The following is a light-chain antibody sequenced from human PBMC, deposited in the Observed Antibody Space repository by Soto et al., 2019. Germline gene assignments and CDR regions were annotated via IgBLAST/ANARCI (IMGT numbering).Light chain of an antibody. J-gene: IGLJ2*01. CDR3: CSYAGSRFI. CDR1: SSDVGSYNL. V-gene: IGLV2-23*01. CDR2: EGS. Sequence: QSALTQPASVSGSPGQSITISCIGISSDVGSYNLVSWYQQHPGKAPKLIIYEGSKRPSGVSNRFSASKSGNTASLTISGLQAEDEADYYCCSYAGSRFIFGGGTKVTVL.